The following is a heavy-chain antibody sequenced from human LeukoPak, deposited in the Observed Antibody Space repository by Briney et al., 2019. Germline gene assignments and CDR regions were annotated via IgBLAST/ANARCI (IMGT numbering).Heavy chain of an antibody. Sequence: SVKVSRKASGGTFSSYAISWVRQAPGQGLEWMGRIIPIFGTANYAQKFQGRVTITTDESTSTAYMELSRLRSEDTAVYYCAREMATRPTFDYWGQGTLVTVSS. CDR3: AREMATRPTFDY. D-gene: IGHD5-24*01. V-gene: IGHV1-69*05. CDR1: GGTFSSYA. J-gene: IGHJ4*02. CDR2: IIPIFGTA.